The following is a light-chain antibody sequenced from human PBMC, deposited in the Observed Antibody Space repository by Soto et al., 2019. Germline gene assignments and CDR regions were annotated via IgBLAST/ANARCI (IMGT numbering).Light chain of an antibody. Sequence: QSALTQPPSVSGSPGQSVTISCTGTSSDVGRYDRVSWYQQPPGTAPKLIIYEVRNRPAGVPDRFSGSKSGNTASLTISGLQDEDEADYHCSSFTSSETRVFGGGTKLTVL. J-gene: IGLJ3*02. CDR1: SSDVGRYDR. CDR2: EVR. CDR3: SSFTSSETRV. V-gene: IGLV2-18*02.